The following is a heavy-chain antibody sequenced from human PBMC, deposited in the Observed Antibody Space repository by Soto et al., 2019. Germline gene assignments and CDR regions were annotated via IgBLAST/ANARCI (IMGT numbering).Heavy chain of an antibody. CDR2: ISAYNGNT. J-gene: IGHJ4*02. CDR1: CYTFSSYG. Sequence: QVPLVQSGSDVKKPGASVKVYCKASCYTFSSYGINWVRQAPGQGLEWMGWISAYNGNTNYAQKLQGRVTMTTDTSTSTAYMELRSLRSDDTAVYYCARVTTVETGSYWGQGTLVTVSS. D-gene: IGHD4-17*01. CDR3: ARVTTVETGSY. V-gene: IGHV1-18*01.